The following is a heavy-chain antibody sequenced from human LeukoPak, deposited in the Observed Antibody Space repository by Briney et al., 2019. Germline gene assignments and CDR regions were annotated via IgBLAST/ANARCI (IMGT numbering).Heavy chain of an antibody. Sequence: GRSLRLSCAASGFTFSSYAMHWVRQAPGKGLEWVAVISYDGSNKYYADSVKGRFTISRDNSKNTLYLQMNSLRAEDTAVYYCARGTGWFGVPWGQGTLVTVSS. D-gene: IGHD3-10*01. CDR1: GFTFSSYA. J-gene: IGHJ5*02. CDR3: ARGTGWFGVP. V-gene: IGHV3-30-3*01. CDR2: ISYDGSNK.